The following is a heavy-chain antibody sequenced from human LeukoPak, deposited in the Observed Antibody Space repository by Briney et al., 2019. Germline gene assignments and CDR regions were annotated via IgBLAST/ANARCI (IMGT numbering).Heavy chain of an antibody. CDR3: AKEGRDGASHGY. Sequence: GRSLRLSCAASGFTFRSYAMSWVRQTPGKGLVWVLAISSSGGSTYYAVSVKGRFTISRDNSKNTLYLQMNSLRAEDTAVYYCAKEGRDGASHGYWGQGTLVTVSS. J-gene: IGHJ4*02. D-gene: IGHD4-17*01. CDR2: ISSSGGST. CDR1: GFTFRSYA. V-gene: IGHV3-23*01.